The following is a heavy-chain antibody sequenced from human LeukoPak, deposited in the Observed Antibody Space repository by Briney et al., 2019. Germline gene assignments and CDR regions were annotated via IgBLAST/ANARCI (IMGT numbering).Heavy chain of an antibody. Sequence: PGGSLRLSCAASGFIFSSYWMHWVRQAPGKGLVWVSRINSDAITISYADSVKGRFTISRDNAKNTLYLQMNSLRAEDTAVYYCARRSAARDAFDIWGQGTMVTVSS. V-gene: IGHV3-74*01. CDR2: INSDAITI. CDR1: GFIFSSYW. CDR3: ARRSAARDAFDI. J-gene: IGHJ3*02. D-gene: IGHD6-6*01.